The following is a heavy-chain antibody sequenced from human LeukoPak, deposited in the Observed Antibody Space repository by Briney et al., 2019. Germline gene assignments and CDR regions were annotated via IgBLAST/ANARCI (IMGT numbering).Heavy chain of an antibody. J-gene: IGHJ5*02. CDR1: GYTFTGYY. D-gene: IGHD5-18*01. V-gene: IGHV1-2*02. CDR2: INPNSGGS. CDR3: ARDTADHYNWLDP. Sequence: GASVKVSCKASGYTFTGYYLHWVRQAPGQGLEWMGWINPNSGGSNYAQKFQGRVTMTRDTSISTAYMELSSLRSDDTAVYYCARDTADHYNWLDPWGQGTLVTVS.